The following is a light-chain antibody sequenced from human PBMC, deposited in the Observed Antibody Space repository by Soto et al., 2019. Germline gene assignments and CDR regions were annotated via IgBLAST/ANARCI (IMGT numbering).Light chain of an antibody. J-gene: IGKJ5*01. Sequence: DVVMTQTPLSSPVTLGQPASISCRSSQNLVYSDGDTHLHWFQQRPGQPPRLLIYKISNRFSGVPDRFSGSGAGTDFTLRISRXEAEDVAIYFCMQATHLPHTFGQGTRLEIK. V-gene: IGKV2-24*01. CDR3: MQATHLPHT. CDR2: KIS. CDR1: QNLVYSDGDTH.